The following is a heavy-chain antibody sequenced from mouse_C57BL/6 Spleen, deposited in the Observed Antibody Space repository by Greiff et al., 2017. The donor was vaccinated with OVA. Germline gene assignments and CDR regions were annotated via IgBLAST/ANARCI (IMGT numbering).Heavy chain of an antibody. Sequence: VQLQQPGAELVKPGASVKLSCKASGYTFTSYWMHWVQQRPGQGLEWIGMIHPNSGSTNYNEKFKSKATLTVDKSSSTAYMQLSSLTSEDSAVYYCARYNYGYLFAYWGQGTLVTVSA. CDR1: GYTFTSYW. CDR2: IHPNSGST. CDR3: ARYNYGYLFAY. J-gene: IGHJ3*01. V-gene: IGHV1-64*01. D-gene: IGHD2-2*01.